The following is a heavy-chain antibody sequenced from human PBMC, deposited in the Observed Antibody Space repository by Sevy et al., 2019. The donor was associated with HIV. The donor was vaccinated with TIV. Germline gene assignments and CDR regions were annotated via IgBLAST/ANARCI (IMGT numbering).Heavy chain of an antibody. CDR3: ARLPNGDYVNYFDC. CDR2: SGTT. CDR1: GGSITSSSYY. Sequence: SETLSLICTVSGGSITSSSYYWGWIRQPPGKGLEWIGSSGTTYYNPSLKSRVTISIDTSKNQFSLNLSSVTVADTAVYYCARLPNGDYVNYFDCWGQGTLVTVSS. V-gene: IGHV4-39*01. D-gene: IGHD4-17*01. J-gene: IGHJ4*02.